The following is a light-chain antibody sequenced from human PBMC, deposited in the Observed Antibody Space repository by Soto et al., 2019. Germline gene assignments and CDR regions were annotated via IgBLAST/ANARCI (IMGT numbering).Light chain of an antibody. CDR2: LGF. Sequence: EIVMTQSPPSLTVTPGEPASISCRSSQRLLHSNGNIFLDWYLQKPGQSPQLLIYLGFNRASGVPDRVSGSAAGTDFTLKISRVEAEDVGVYYCMQALQTPYTFGQGTKPEIK. V-gene: IGKV2-28*01. J-gene: IGKJ2*01. CDR1: QRLLHSNGNIF. CDR3: MQALQTPYT.